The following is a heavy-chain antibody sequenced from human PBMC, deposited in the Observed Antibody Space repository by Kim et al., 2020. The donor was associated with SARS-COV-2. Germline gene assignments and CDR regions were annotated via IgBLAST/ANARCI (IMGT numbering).Heavy chain of an antibody. CDR1: GFTFSSYA. CDR2: ISYDGSNK. CDR3: ARETSLGYCSSTSCHWGPYFDY. Sequence: GGSLRLSCAASGFTFSSYAMHWVRQAPGKGLEWVAVISYDGSNKYYADSVKGRFTISRDNSKNTLYLQMNSLRAEDTAVYYCARETSLGYCSSTSCHWGPYFDYWGQGTLVTVSS. D-gene: IGHD2-2*01. V-gene: IGHV3-30*04. J-gene: IGHJ4*02.